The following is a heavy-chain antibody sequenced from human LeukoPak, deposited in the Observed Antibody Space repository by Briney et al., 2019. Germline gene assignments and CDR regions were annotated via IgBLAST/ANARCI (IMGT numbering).Heavy chain of an antibody. CDR3: AREYRIAAAADY. V-gene: IGHV3-23*01. J-gene: IGHJ4*02. Sequence: GGSLRLSCVASEFTFSSHAMNWVRQAPGKGLEWVSSISGGGESTYYADSVKGRFTISRDNSKNTLYLQMNSLRAEDTAVYYCAREYRIAAAADYWGQGTLVTVSS. CDR1: EFTFSSHA. CDR2: ISGGGEST. D-gene: IGHD6-13*01.